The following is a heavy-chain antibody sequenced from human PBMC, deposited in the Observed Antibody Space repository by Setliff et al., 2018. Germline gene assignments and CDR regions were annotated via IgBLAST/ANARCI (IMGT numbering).Heavy chain of an antibody. Sequence: GASVKVSCKASGYTFTNYGVSWVRQAPGQGLEWMGWISGYNGNTNYGQKYQGRVAMTTDTSTNTVYMELRSLRSDDTAVYFCVREYSGGGLTWGQGTMVTVSS. J-gene: IGHJ3*01. CDR1: GYTFTNYG. CDR3: VREYSGGGLT. D-gene: IGHD1-26*01. V-gene: IGHV1-18*01. CDR2: ISGYNGNT.